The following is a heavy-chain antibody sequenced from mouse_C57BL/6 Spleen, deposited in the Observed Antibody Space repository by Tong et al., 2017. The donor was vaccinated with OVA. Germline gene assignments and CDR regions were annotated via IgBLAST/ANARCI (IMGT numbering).Heavy chain of an antibody. CDR2: ISSGSSTI. V-gene: IGHV5-17*01. CDR1: GFTFSDYG. Sequence: EVQLQESGGGLVKPGGSLKLSCAASGFTFSDYGMRWVRQAPEKGLEWVAYISSGSSTIYYADTVKGRFTISRDNAKNTLFLQMTSLRSEDTAMYYCARKDGSSFYYFDYWGQGTTLTVSS. CDR3: ARKDGSSFYYFDY. J-gene: IGHJ2*01. D-gene: IGHD1-1*01.